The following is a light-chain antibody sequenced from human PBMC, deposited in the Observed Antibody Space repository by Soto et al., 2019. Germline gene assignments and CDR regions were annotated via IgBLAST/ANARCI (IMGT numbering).Light chain of an antibody. J-gene: IGLJ2*01. Sequence: SALTQPASVSGSPGQSITISCTGTSSDVGKYSYVSWYQQHPAKAPKLMIFEVSNRPSGVSNRFSGSKSGNTASLTISGLQAEDEADYYCSSYTGSSINTVVFGGGTKVTVL. CDR3: SSYTGSSINTVV. CDR2: EVS. CDR1: SSDVGKYSY. V-gene: IGLV2-14*01.